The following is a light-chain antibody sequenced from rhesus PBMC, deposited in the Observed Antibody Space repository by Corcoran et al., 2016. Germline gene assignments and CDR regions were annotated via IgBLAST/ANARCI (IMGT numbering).Light chain of an antibody. CDR2: GAS. Sequence: EIVMTQSPATLSLSPGETATISCRTSQSVSSKLAWYQQKPGQAPRLLIDGASSRATGIPDRFSGSGSGTDLTLTISSLEPEDFAVYYWQETSNLFTFGPGTKLDIK. J-gene: IGKJ3*01. CDR3: QETSNLFT. CDR1: QSVSSK. V-gene: IGKV3-31*02.